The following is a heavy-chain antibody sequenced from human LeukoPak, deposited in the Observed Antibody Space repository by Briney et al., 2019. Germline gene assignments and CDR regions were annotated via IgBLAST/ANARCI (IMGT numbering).Heavy chain of an antibody. V-gene: IGHV1-46*01. CDR3: ARVGMATMYFDY. CDR2: INPSGGST. J-gene: IGHJ4*02. Sequence: ASVKVSCKASGYTFTSYYMHWVRQAPGQGLEWMGIINPSGGSTSYAQKFQGRVTMTRDTSTSTVYMELSSLRAEDTAVYYCARVGMATMYFDYCGQGTLVTVSS. D-gene: IGHD5-24*01. CDR1: GYTFTSYY.